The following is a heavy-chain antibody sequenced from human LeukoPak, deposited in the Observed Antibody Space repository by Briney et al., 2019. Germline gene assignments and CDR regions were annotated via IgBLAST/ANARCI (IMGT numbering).Heavy chain of an antibody. CDR2: ISGSGGST. CDR3: AKFFSSDYGDYPFDY. J-gene: IGHJ4*02. CDR1: GFTFSSYA. V-gene: IGHV3-23*01. Sequence: GGSLRLSCAASGFTFSSYARSWVPQPPGKGLGWVSAISGSGGSTYYADSVKGRFTISRDNSKNTLYLQMNSLRAEDTAVYYCAKFFSSDYGDYPFDYWGQGTLVTVSS. D-gene: IGHD4-17*01.